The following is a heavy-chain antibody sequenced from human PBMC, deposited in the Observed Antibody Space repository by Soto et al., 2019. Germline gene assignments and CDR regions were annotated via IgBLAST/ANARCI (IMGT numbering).Heavy chain of an antibody. J-gene: IGHJ4*02. D-gene: IGHD2-21*02. V-gene: IGHV1-18*01. CDR3: ARVGIVVVTAINLKLSPFDY. CDR1: GYTFTSYG. CDR2: ISAYNGNT. Sequence: QVQLVQSGAEVKKPGASVKVSCKASGYTFTSYGISWVRQAPGQGLEWMGWISAYNGNTNYAQKLQGRVTMTTDTSTSTADMELRSLRSDDTAVYYCARVGIVVVTAINLKLSPFDYWGQGTLVTVSS.